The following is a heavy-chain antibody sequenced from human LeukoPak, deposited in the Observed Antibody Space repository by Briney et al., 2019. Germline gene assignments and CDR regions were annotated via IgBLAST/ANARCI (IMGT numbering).Heavy chain of an antibody. CDR1: GFTFSNYA. V-gene: IGHV3-23*01. CDR2: IRVRDGST. Sequence: GGSLSLSCAASGFTFSNYAVSWVRQAPGKGLEWVSVIRVRDGSTNYADSVKGRFTISKDSSKNTVFLQMSSLRGDDTAVYYCARDRDGSTWQLLNFMDVWGKGTTVTVCS. D-gene: IGHD6-19*01. J-gene: IGHJ6*03. CDR3: ARDRDGSTWQLLNFMDV.